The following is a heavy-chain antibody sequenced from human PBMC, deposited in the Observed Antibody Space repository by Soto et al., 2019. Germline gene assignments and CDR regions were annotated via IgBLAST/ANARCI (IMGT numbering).Heavy chain of an antibody. V-gene: IGHV3-30-3*01. Sequence: QVQLVESGGGVVQPGRSLRLSCTASGFTFNIFPMHWVRQAPGKGLEWVAVISNDGNSQQYADSVKGRFTFSRDNSKNTLYLEMNTLRGEDTAMYYCAREDKSSGHAGTSQHWGQGTLVTVSS. CDR3: AREDKSSGHAGTSQH. J-gene: IGHJ1*01. CDR2: ISNDGNSQ. D-gene: IGHD6-25*01. CDR1: GFTFNIFP.